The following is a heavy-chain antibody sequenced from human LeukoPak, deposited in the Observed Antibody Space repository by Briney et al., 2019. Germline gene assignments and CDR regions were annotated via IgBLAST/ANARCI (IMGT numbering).Heavy chain of an antibody. CDR3: ARVPTGYCSSTSCPNYYYYYMDV. J-gene: IGHJ6*03. CDR1: GGSISSSSYY. Sequence: PSETLSLTCTVSGGSISSSSYYWSWIRQPPGKGLEWIGEINHSGSTNYNPSLKSRVTISVDTSKNQFSLKLSSVTAADTAVYYCARVPTGYCSSTSCPNYYYYYMDVWGKGTTVTVSS. CDR2: INHSGST. D-gene: IGHD2-2*01. V-gene: IGHV4-39*07.